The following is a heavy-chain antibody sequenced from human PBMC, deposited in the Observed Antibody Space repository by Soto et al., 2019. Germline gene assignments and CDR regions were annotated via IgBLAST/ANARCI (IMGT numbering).Heavy chain of an antibody. D-gene: IGHD1-26*01. Sequence: QVQLQESGPGLVKPSETLSLTCTVSGGSVSRGSYYWSWIRQPPGKGLEWIGYIYYSGSTKYNPSLKSRVTISVDTSTNQVSLKLSSVTAADTVVYYCARAGLGDGSDYWGQGTLVTVSS. CDR3: ARAGLGDGSDY. V-gene: IGHV4-61*01. J-gene: IGHJ4*02. CDR2: IYYSGST. CDR1: GGSVSRGSYY.